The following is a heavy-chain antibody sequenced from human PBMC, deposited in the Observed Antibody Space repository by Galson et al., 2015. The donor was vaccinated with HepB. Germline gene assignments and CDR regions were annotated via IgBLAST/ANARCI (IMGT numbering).Heavy chain of an antibody. CDR1: GFTFSTFS. CDR3: ARTFNDFWSGYSYYFDY. CDR2: ISYDASNK. V-gene: IGHV3-30-3*01. Sequence: SLRLSCAASGFTFSTFSMHWVRQTPGKGLEWVAIISYDASNKYYADSVKGRFTISRDNSKNTLYLQMSSLRAEDTAVYYCARTFNDFWSGYSYYFDYLGQGTLVTVSS. J-gene: IGHJ4*02. D-gene: IGHD3-3*01.